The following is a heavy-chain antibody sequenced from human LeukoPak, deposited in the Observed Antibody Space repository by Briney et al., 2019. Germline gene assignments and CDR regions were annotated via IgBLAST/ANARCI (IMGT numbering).Heavy chain of an antibody. V-gene: IGHV4-38-2*02. J-gene: IGHJ4*02. Sequence: NPSETLSLTCTVSGYSINSNYYWGWIRQPPGKGLEWIGSIYHSGSTYYNPSLKSRVTMSVDTSKNQFSLKLSSVTAADTAVYYCARDRFYGSGSYYYWGQGTLVTVSS. CDR2: IYHSGST. D-gene: IGHD3-10*01. CDR1: GYSINSNYY. CDR3: ARDRFYGSGSYYY.